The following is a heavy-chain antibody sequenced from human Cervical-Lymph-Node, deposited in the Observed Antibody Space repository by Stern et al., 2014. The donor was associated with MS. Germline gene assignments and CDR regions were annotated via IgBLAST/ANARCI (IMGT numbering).Heavy chain of an antibody. Sequence: VQLVESGGGLVQPGGSLKLSCAASGFTFSGSAMHWVRQASGKGLEWVGRIRSEANSYATSYAASVKGRFTLSRDGSKNTAYLQMNSLNIEDTAVYYCTSLGTIVLSGRDVWGQGTTVTVSS. J-gene: IGHJ6*02. D-gene: IGHD2-8*01. V-gene: IGHV3-73*02. CDR3: TSLGTIVLSGRDV. CDR2: IRSEANSYAT. CDR1: GFTFSGSA.